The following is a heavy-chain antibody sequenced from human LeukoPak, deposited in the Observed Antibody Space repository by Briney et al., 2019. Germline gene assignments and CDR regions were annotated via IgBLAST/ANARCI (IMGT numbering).Heavy chain of an antibody. CDR2: INPNSGGT. CDR1: GYTFTGYY. CDR3: AREGRSSSWYEATDY. V-gene: IGHV1-2*02. J-gene: IGHJ4*02. D-gene: IGHD6-13*01. Sequence: GASVKVSCKASGYTFTGYYMHWVRQAPGQGLEWLGWINPNSGGTNYAQKFQGRVTMTTDTSTSTAYMELRSLRSDDTAVYYCAREGRSSSWYEATDYWGQGTLVTVSS.